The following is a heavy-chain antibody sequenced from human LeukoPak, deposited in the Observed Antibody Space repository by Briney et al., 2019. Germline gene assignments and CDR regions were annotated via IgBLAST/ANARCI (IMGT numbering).Heavy chain of an antibody. Sequence: PGGSLRLSCAVSGITLSNYGMSWVRQAPGKGLEWVAGISGSGGGTVYADSVKGRFTISRDNAKNSLYLQMNSLRAEDTAVYYCARDGGMWKYYFDYWGQGTLVTVSS. J-gene: IGHJ4*02. CDR1: GITLSNYG. CDR3: ARDGGMWKYYFDY. CDR2: ISGSGGGT. D-gene: IGHD3-16*01. V-gene: IGHV3-23*01.